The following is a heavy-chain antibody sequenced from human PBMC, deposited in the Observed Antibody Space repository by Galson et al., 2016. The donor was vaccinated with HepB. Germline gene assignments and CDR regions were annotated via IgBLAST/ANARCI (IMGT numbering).Heavy chain of an antibody. CDR2: IKRGGPT. D-gene: IGHD4-17*01. CDR1: GFTGNGNY. J-gene: IGHJ6*02. V-gene: IGHV3-53*01. CDR3: ARSTVTNGMDV. Sequence: SLRLSCAASGFTGNGNYMTWVRRASGKGLEWVSVIKRGGPTYYADSVKGRFTFFGDTSKNTLYLQMDSLRAEDTAVYYCARSTVTNGMDVWGQGTTVTVS.